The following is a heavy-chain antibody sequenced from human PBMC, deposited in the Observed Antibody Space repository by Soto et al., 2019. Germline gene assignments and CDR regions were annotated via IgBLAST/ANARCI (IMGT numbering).Heavy chain of an antibody. CDR3: AKDTYYHDSSGYYIFDY. Sequence: QVQLVESGGGVVQPGTSLRLSCAASGFTFNSYGMHWVRQAPGEGLEWVAVTSYDGSNENYVDSVKGRFTISRDNSRNTAYLQMNSLRAEDTAVYYCAKDTYYHDSSGYYIFDYWGQGTLVSVSS. D-gene: IGHD3-22*01. CDR1: GFTFNSYG. V-gene: IGHV3-30*18. J-gene: IGHJ4*02. CDR2: TSYDGSNE.